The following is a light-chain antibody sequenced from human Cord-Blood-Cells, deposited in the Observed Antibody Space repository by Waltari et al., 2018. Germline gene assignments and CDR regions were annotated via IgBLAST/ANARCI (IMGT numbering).Light chain of an antibody. J-gene: IGKJ1*01. CDR3: MQALQTPWT. Sequence: DIVMTQSPLSLPVTPGEPASISCRSSQNLLHSNGYNYWDWYLQKPGQSPHLLIYLGSNRASGVPDRFSGSGAGTDSTLKISRVEAEDVGVYYCMQALQTPWTFGQGTKVEIK. CDR1: QNLLHSNGYNY. CDR2: LGS. V-gene: IGKV2-28*01.